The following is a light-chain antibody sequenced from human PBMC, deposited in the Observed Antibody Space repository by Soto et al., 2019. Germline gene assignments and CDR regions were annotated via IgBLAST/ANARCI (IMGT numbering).Light chain of an antibody. V-gene: IGKV3-20*01. CDR3: QQYGGSSWT. J-gene: IGKJ1*01. Sequence: EIVLTQSPGTLSLSPGERATLSCRASQSVSSSYLAWYHQKPGQAPRLLIFGASSRATGIPDRFSGSGYGTDFTFTISRLELEDFAVYYCQQYGGSSWTFGEGTKVEIK. CDR1: QSVSSSY. CDR2: GAS.